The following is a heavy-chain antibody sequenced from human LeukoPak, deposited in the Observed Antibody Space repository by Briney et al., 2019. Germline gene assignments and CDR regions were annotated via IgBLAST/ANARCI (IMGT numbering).Heavy chain of an antibody. CDR3: ARSRGRWNDEDFDY. J-gene: IGHJ4*02. V-gene: IGHV1-18*01. CDR2: ISAYNGNT. D-gene: IGHD1-1*01. CDR1: GYTFTSYG. Sequence: GASVKASCKASGYTFTSYGLSWVRQASGQGLEWMGWISAYNGNTNYAQKLQGRVAMTTDTSTSTAYMELRSLRSDDTAVYYCARSRGRWNDEDFDYWGQGTLVTVSS.